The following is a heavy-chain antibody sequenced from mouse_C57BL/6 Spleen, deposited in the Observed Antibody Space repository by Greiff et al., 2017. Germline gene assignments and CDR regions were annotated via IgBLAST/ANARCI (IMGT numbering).Heavy chain of an antibody. Sequence: EVKLVESGGGLVQPKGSLKLSCAASGFSFNTYAMNWVRQAPGKGLEWVARIRSKSNNYATYYADSVKDRFTISRDDSESMLYLQMNNLKTEDTAMYYCVRHGLGRYYAMDYWGQGTSVTVSS. CDR3: VRHGLGRYYAMDY. D-gene: IGHD4-1*01. CDR2: IRSKSNNYAT. V-gene: IGHV10-1*01. J-gene: IGHJ4*01. CDR1: GFSFNTYA.